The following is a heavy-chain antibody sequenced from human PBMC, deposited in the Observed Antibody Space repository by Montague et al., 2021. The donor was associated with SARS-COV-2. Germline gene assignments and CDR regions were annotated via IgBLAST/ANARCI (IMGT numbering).Heavy chain of an antibody. CDR2: IIPILGIA. CDR1: GGTFSSYA. CDR3: ARGVTMVRGVIITPTFDL. J-gene: IGHJ2*01. D-gene: IGHD3-10*01. V-gene: IGHV1-69*04. Sequence: QSGAEVKKPGESLKISCKASGGTFSSYAISWVRQAPGQGLEWMGRIIPILGIANYAQKFQGRVTITADKSMSTAYMELSSLRSEDTAVYYCARGVTMVRGVIITPTFDLWGRGTLVTVSS.